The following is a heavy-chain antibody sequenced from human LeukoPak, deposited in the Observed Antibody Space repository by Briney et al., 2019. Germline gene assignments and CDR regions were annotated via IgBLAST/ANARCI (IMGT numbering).Heavy chain of an antibody. J-gene: IGHJ4*02. V-gene: IGHV3-15*01. CDR3: TTGSYVDYWFRY. Sequence: GGSLRLSCAASGFTFINAWMRWVRQAPGKGLEWVGRFKSKTEGGTIDYAAPVKGRFTISRDDSKNTLSLQMNSLKTEDTAVYYCTTGSYVDYWFRYWGQGTLVTVSS. CDR1: GFTFINAW. CDR2: FKSKTEGGTI. D-gene: IGHD4-17*01.